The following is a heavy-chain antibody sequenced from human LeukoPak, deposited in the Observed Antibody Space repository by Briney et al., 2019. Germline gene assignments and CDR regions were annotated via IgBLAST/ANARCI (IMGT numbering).Heavy chain of an antibody. V-gene: IGHV3-23*01. CDR1: GFTFSSYA. CDR3: AKAPHYYGSGIGY. CDR2: ISGSGGST. D-gene: IGHD3-10*01. Sequence: PGGSLRLSCAASGFTFSSYAMSWVRQAPGKGLEWVSGISGSGGSTNYADSVKGRFTISRDNSKNTLYLQMNSLRAEDTAVYYCAKAPHYYGSGIGYWGQGTLVTVSS. J-gene: IGHJ4*02.